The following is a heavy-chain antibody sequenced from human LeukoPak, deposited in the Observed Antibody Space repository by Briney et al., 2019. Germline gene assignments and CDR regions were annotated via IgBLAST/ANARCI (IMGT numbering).Heavy chain of an antibody. CDR3: ARDPSMIRGENTPYFDY. D-gene: IGHD3-10*01. Sequence: SVTVSCTASGGTFSSYAISWVRQAPGQGLEWMGGIIPIFGTADYAQKFQGRVTITADESTSTAYMELNSLRSEDTAVYYCARDPSMIRGENTPYFDYWGQGTLVTVSS. V-gene: IGHV1-69*13. J-gene: IGHJ4*02. CDR2: IIPIFGTA. CDR1: GGTFSSYA.